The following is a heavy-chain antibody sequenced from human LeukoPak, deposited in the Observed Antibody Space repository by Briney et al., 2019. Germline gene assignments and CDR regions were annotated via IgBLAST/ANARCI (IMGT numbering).Heavy chain of an antibody. CDR2: TAGSGISK. CDR3: ATDRERDPSVYYLV. CDR1: GFTFNNYA. J-gene: IGHJ4*02. D-gene: IGHD3-22*01. V-gene: IGHV3-23*01. Sequence: GGSLRLSCVASGFTFNNYAMSWVRQAPGRGLEWASSTAGSGISKDYADSVKGRFTISRDNSKNTLFLQINSLRAEDSAVYYCATDRERDPSVYYLVGGQGTLITVSS.